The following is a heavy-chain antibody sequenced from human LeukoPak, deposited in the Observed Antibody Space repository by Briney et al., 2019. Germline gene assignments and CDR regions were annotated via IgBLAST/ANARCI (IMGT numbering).Heavy chain of an antibody. CDR2: IYTSGST. D-gene: IGHD3-22*01. V-gene: IGHV4-4*07. CDR3: ARSTPMPNYYDSSGCLDY. CDR1: GGSISSYY. J-gene: IGHJ4*02. Sequence: SETLSLTCTVSGGSISSYYWSWIRQPAGKGLEWIGRIYTSGSTNYNPSLKSRVTMSVDTSKNQFSLKLSSVTAADTAVYYCARSTPMPNYYDSSGCLDYWGQGTLVTVSS.